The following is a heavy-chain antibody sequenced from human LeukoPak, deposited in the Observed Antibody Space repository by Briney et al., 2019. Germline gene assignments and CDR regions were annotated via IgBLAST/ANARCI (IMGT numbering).Heavy chain of an antibody. V-gene: IGHV3-21*01. CDR1: GFTFSSYA. J-gene: IGHJ6*02. Sequence: PGGSLRLSCAASGFTFSSYAMSWVRQAPGKGLEWVSSISSSSYIYYADSVKGRYTISRDNAKNSLYLQMNSLRAEDTAVYYCARDVELVITYYYYGMDVWGQGTTVTVSS. CDR2: ISSSSYI. D-gene: IGHD3-22*01. CDR3: ARDVELVITYYYYGMDV.